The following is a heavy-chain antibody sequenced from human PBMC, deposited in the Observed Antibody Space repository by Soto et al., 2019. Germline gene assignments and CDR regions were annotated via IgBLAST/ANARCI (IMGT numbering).Heavy chain of an antibody. D-gene: IGHD2-21*01. Sequence: SETLSLTCSVSGISISSYYWNWIRQPPGKGLEWIGYIYYSGSTYYNTSLKSRVTISVDTSKNQFSLNLKSVTAADTATYYCTSLGGGYLAYWGRGTLVTVS. CDR2: IYYSGST. CDR1: GISISSYY. CDR3: TSLGGGYLAY. J-gene: IGHJ4*02. V-gene: IGHV4-59*01.